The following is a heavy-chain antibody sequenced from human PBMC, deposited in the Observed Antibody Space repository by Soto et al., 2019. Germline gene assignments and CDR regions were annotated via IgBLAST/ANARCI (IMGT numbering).Heavy chain of an antibody. CDR1: GFTFNNYA. CDR2: IETSDSVT. V-gene: IGHV3-23*05. Sequence: EVQLMESGGGLVQPGGSLRLSCSASGFTFNNYALSWVRQAPGRGLEWVSRIETSDSVTYYSDSVRGRFTISRDNSKNTLSLHLHVLSAEDTAIYYCAIAYRTSSFDYWGQGTLVTVSA. J-gene: IGHJ4*02. D-gene: IGHD3-16*01. CDR3: AIAYRTSSFDY.